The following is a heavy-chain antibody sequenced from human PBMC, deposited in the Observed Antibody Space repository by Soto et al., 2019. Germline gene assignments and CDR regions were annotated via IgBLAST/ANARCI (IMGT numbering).Heavy chain of an antibody. V-gene: IGHV4-30-4*01. D-gene: IGHD1-20*01. Sequence: SETLSLTCTVSGASISSGDYYWSWIRQPPGKGLEWIGYIYYSGSTSYNPSLKSRVTMSLDTSKNQFSLKLSSVTAADTALYYCARGPPPKRFITGNSDYKWFDPWGQGTLVTVSS. CDR3: ARGPPPKRFITGNSDYKWFDP. CDR2: IYYSGST. J-gene: IGHJ5*02. CDR1: GASISSGDYY.